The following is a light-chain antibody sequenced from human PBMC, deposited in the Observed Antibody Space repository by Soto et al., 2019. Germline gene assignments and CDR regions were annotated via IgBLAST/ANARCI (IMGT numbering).Light chain of an antibody. CDR2: DVS. CDR1: SSDVGGCNY. V-gene: IGLV2-14*01. CDR3: SSYTSSSTLDV. J-gene: IGLJ1*01. Sequence: QSVLTQPASVSGSPGQSITISCTGTSSDVGGCNYVSWYQQHPGKAPKLMIYDVSNRPSGVSNRSSGSKSGNTASLTISGLQAEDEADYYCSSYTSSSTLDVCGTGTKVTVL.